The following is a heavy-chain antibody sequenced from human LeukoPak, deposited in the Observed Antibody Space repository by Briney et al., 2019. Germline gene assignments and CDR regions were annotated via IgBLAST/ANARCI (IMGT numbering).Heavy chain of an antibody. Sequence: PGGSLRLSCAASGFTVSSNYMSWVRQAPGKGLEWVSVIYSGGSTYYADSVKGRFTISRDNSKNTLYLQMNSLRAEDTAVYYCARDRSGSYGEGDYWGQGTLVTVSS. J-gene: IGHJ4*02. CDR2: IYSGGST. D-gene: IGHD1-26*01. CDR3: ARDRSGSYGEGDY. CDR1: GFTVSSNY. V-gene: IGHV3-53*01.